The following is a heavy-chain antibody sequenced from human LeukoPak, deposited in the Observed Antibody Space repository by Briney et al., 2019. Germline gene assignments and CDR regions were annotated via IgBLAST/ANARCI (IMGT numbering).Heavy chain of an antibody. D-gene: IGHD6-13*01. Sequence: GGSLRLSCAASGSTFDDYAMHWVRQAPGKGLEWVSDISWNSGSIGYADSVKGRFTISRDNAKNSLYLQMNSLRAEDTAVYYCAKIAAAATWDAFDIWGQGTMVTVSS. J-gene: IGHJ3*02. CDR3: AKIAAAATWDAFDI. CDR1: GSTFDDYA. V-gene: IGHV3-9*01. CDR2: ISWNSGSI.